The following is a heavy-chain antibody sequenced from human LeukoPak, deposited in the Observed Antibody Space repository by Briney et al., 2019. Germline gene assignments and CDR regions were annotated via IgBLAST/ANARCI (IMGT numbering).Heavy chain of an antibody. J-gene: IGHJ5*02. CDR3: TRGPSGRLDP. D-gene: IGHD6-19*01. CDR2: INPNSGGT. CDR1: GYTFTAYY. V-gene: IGHV1-2*02. Sequence: ASVKVSCTASGYTFTAYYMHWVRQAPGQGLEWMGWINPNSGGTNYAQKFQGRVTMTRDTSISTVYMELSSLRSDDTAVYYCTRGPSGRLDPWAQGTLVTVSS.